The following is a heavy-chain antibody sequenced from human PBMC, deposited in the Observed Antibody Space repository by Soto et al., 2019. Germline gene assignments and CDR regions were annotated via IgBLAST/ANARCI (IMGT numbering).Heavy chain of an antibody. V-gene: IGHV3-9*01. Sequence: PGGSLGLSCAAYGFSLNSYDMHWARHAPEKGPEWVSGISYDSGAIGYADSVKARFTISRDNTRNSLFLQLSSLRADDSAFYYCANDDGDSNVVAFSSLGTLDLDS. CDR3: ANDDGDSNVVAFSSLGTLDLDS. J-gene: IGHJ5*01. D-gene: IGHD3-22*01. CDR1: GFSLNSYD. CDR2: ISYDSGAI.